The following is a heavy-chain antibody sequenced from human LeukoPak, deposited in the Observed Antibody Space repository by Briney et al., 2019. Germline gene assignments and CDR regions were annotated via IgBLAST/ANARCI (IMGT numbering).Heavy chain of an antibody. CDR1: GGSISSSSYY. V-gene: IGHV4-39*07. CDR3: ARDPVYFDY. Sequence: SETLSLTCTVSGGSISSSSYYWGWIRQPPGKGLEWIGSIYYSRSTYYDPSLKSRVTISVDTSKNQFSLKLSSVTAADTAVYYCARDPVYFDYWGQGTLVTVSS. J-gene: IGHJ4*02. CDR2: IYYSRST.